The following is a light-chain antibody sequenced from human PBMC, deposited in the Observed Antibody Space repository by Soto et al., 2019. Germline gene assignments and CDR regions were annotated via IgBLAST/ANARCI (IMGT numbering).Light chain of an antibody. J-gene: IGLJ1*01. CDR3: SSYTSIDTWV. CDR2: AVS. V-gene: IGLV2-14*01. Sequence: QSVLTQPASVSGSPGQSITISCTGTSSEVGGYNYVSWYQQHPGKAPKVLISAVSNRPSGISNRFSGSKSGNTASLTISGLQAEDEADYYCSSYTSIDTWVFGTGTKLTVL. CDR1: SSEVGGYNY.